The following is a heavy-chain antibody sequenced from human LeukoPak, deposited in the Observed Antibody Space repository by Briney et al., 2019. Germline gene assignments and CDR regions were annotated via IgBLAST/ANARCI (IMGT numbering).Heavy chain of an antibody. V-gene: IGHV3-23*01. Sequence: PGGSLRLSCAASGFTFSSYAMSWVRQAPGKGLEWVSAISGSGGSTYYADSVKGRFTISRDNSKNTLYLQMNSLRAEDTAVYYCAKDLDYCSSSSCYMTGARLADVWGKGTTVAVSS. D-gene: IGHD2-2*02. J-gene: IGHJ6*04. CDR2: ISGSGGST. CDR1: GFTFSSYA. CDR3: AKDLDYCSSSSCYMTGARLADV.